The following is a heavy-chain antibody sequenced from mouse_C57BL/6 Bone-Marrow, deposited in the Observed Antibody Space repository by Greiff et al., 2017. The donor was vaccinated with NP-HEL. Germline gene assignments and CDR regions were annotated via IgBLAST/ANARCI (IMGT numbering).Heavy chain of an antibody. CDR3: ARSYYYGSRGGAY. V-gene: IGHV1-69*01. Sequence: VQLQQPGAELVMPGASVKLSCKASGYTFTSYWMHWVKQRPGQGLEWIGEIDPSDSYTNYNQKFKGKSTLTVDKSSSTAYMQLSSLTSEDSAVYYCARSYYYGSRGGAYRGQGTLVTVSA. D-gene: IGHD1-1*01. J-gene: IGHJ3*01. CDR2: IDPSDSYT. CDR1: GYTFTSYW.